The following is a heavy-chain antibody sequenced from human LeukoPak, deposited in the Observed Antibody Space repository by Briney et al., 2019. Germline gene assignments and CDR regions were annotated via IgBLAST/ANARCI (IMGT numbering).Heavy chain of an antibody. CDR2: IIPIFGTA. Sequence: SVKVSCTASGGTFSSYAISWVRQAPGQGLEWMGGIIPIFGTANYAQKFQGRVTITTDESTSTAYMELSSLRSEDTAVYYCARGEAVGATSFDYWGQGTLVTVSS. CDR1: GGTFSSYA. V-gene: IGHV1-69*05. J-gene: IGHJ4*02. CDR3: ARGEAVGATSFDY. D-gene: IGHD1-26*01.